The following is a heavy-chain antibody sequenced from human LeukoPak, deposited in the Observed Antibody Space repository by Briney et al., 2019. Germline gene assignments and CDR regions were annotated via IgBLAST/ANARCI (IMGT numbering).Heavy chain of an antibody. D-gene: IGHD2-21*02. V-gene: IGHV1-18*01. CDR1: GYTFTSYG. J-gene: IGHJ4*02. Sequence: ASVRVSCKASGYTFTSYGISWLRQAPGQGLEWMVWISVYNGNTNYAQKLQGRVTMTTDTSTSTVYMEVRSLRSDDTAVYYCARDLASCAGDCHSDGFDYWGQGTLVTVSS. CDR3: ARDLASCAGDCHSDGFDY. CDR2: ISVYNGNT.